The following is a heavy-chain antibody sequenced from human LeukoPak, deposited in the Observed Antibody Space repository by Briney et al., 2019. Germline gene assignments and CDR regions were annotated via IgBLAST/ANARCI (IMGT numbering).Heavy chain of an antibody. Sequence: GGSLRLSCAASGFTFSRYAMSWVRQAPGTGLEWVAAINGSGGSTYYADSVKGRFTISRDNSKNTLYLQMNSLRAEDTAVYYCAKFRGSSSWYGGDYFDYWGQGTLVTVSS. J-gene: IGHJ4*02. CDR3: AKFRGSSSWYGGDYFDY. V-gene: IGHV3-23*01. CDR1: GFTFSRYA. D-gene: IGHD6-13*01. CDR2: INGSGGST.